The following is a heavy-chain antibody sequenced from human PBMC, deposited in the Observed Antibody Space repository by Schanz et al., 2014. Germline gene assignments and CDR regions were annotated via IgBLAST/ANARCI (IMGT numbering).Heavy chain of an antibody. D-gene: IGHD6-25*01. V-gene: IGHV1-18*01. CDR1: GYTLTGFG. CDR3: AREPLGCPGSGCQTYDAFDI. CDR2: ISAYSGNS. Sequence: QVQLVQSGAEVKKPGASVKVSCKASGYTLTGFGVSWVRQAPGQGREWMGWISAYSGNSKYAQKLQGRVTMTADTSKNTAYMALRSLTSDDTAVYYWAREPLGCPGSGCQTYDAFDIWGQGTMVTVSS. J-gene: IGHJ3*02.